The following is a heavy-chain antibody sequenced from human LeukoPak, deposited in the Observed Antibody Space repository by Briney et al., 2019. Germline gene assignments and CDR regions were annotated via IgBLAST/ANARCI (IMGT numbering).Heavy chain of an antibody. CDR2: INHSGST. D-gene: IGHD4-11*01. V-gene: IGHV4-34*01. Sequence: SETLSLTCAVYGGSFSAYYWSWIRQPPGKGLEWIGEINHSGSTNYNPSLKSRVTISVDTSKNQFSLKLSSVTAADTAVYYCARVMTRSANWGQGTLVTVSS. J-gene: IGHJ4*02. CDR3: ARVMTRSAN. CDR1: GGSFSAYY.